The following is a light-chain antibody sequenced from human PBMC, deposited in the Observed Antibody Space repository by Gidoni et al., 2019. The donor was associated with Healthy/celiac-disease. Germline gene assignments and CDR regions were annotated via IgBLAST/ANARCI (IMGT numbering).Light chain of an antibody. CDR2: GAS. Sequence: EIVLTQSPGTLSLSPGERATLSCRASQSVSSSYLAWYQQKPGQAPRPLIYGASSRATGIPDRFSGSGSGTDFTLTISRLEPEDFAVYYCQQYGSSPDSFGQXTKLEIK. CDR1: QSVSSSY. J-gene: IGKJ2*03. V-gene: IGKV3-20*01. CDR3: QQYGSSPDS.